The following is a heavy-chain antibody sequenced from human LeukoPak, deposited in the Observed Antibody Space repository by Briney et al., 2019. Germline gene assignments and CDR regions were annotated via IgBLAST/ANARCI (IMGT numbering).Heavy chain of an antibody. CDR3: ARDRWGCSSTSCYYNWFDP. V-gene: IGHV1-3*01. CDR2: NNAGNGNT. CDR1: GCTFTSYA. Sequence: ASVKVSCKASGCTFTSYAMHWVRQAPGQRLEWMGWNNAGNGNTKYSQKFQGRVTITRDTSASTAYMELSSLRSEDTAVYYCARDRWGCSSTSCYYNWFDPWGQGTLVTVSS. D-gene: IGHD2-2*01. J-gene: IGHJ5*02.